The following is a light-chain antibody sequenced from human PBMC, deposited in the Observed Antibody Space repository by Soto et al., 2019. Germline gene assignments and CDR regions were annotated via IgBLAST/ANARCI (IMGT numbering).Light chain of an antibody. J-gene: IGLJ3*02. V-gene: IGLV2-14*01. Sequence: QSALTQPASVSGSPGQSITIACTGTNRDVGCYNLVSWYQQRPGEAPKLIISEVRNRPSGISYRFTGSKSGNTASLTISGHQAEDEADYYCSSYTTTSTLVFGGGTKLTVL. CDR2: EVR. CDR3: SSYTTTSTLV. CDR1: NRDVGCYNL.